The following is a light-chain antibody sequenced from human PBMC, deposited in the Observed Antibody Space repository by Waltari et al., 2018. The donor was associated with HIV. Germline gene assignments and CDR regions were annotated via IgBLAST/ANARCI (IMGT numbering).Light chain of an antibody. CDR2: DVN. V-gene: IGLV2-8*01. Sequence: QSALTQPHSASGSPGQSVTISCTGTSNDVGGYNYVSWYQQHPGKAPKLMIYDVNRRPSGVPDRFSGSKSGNTASLTVSGLQAEDEADYFCSSYAGSSSFVFGTGTKVTVL. J-gene: IGLJ1*01. CDR3: SSYAGSSSFV. CDR1: SNDVGGYNY.